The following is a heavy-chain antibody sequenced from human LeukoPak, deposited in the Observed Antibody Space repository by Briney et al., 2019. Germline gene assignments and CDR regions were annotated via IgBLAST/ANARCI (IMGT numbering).Heavy chain of an antibody. V-gene: IGHV3-53*05. CDR3: ARDYQQYYYDSTGYYYGY. Sequence: GGSLRLSCAASGFTVSSNYMSWVRQAPGKGLEWVSVIYSGGSTYYADSVKGRFTISRDNSKNTLYLQMNSLRAEDTAVYYCARDYQQYYYDSTGYYYGYWGQGTLVTVSS. J-gene: IGHJ4*02. CDR2: IYSGGST. CDR1: GFTVSSNY. D-gene: IGHD3-22*01.